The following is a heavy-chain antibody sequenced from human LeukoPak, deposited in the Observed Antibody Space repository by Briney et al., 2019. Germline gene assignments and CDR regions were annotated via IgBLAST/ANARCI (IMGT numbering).Heavy chain of an antibody. D-gene: IGHD1-1*01. CDR1: GYTFTGYY. CDR2: INPNSGGT. J-gene: IGHJ4*02. V-gene: IGHV1-2*02. CDR3: ARDFYSYVVQYYFDY. Sequence: ASVKVSCKASGYTFTGYYMNWVRQAPGQGLGWRGWINPNSGGTNYAQKFQGRVTMTRDTSISTAYMELSRLRSDDTAVYYCARDFYSYVVQYYFDYWGQGTLVTVSS.